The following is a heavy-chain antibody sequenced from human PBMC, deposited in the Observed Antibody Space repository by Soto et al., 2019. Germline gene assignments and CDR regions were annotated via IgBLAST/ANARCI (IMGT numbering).Heavy chain of an antibody. CDR2: ISHSGST. V-gene: IGHV4-34*01. D-gene: IGHD6-19*01. Sequence: QVQLQQWGAGLLKPSETLSLTCAVYGGSFSGYYWSWIRQPPGKGLEWIGEISHSGSTNYNPSLKSRVTISVDTAKNHFSLKLSSVTAADTAVYYCARWGSGWYYFDYWGQGTLVTVSS. CDR3: ARWGSGWYYFDY. CDR1: GGSFSGYY. J-gene: IGHJ4*02.